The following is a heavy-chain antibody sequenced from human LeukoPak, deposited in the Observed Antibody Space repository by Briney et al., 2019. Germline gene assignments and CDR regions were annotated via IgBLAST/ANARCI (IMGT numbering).Heavy chain of an antibody. CDR2: IYHSGGT. V-gene: IGHV4-34*01. CDR3: ARDGSGYSTWFDP. D-gene: IGHD3-22*01. Sequence: SETLSLTCAVYGGSFSGYYWSWIRQPPGKGLEWIGYIYHSGGTYFNPSLKSRVTMSVDRSKNQFSLKLNSVTAADTAVYYCARDGSGYSTWFDPWGQGTLVTVSS. CDR1: GGSFSGYY. J-gene: IGHJ5*02.